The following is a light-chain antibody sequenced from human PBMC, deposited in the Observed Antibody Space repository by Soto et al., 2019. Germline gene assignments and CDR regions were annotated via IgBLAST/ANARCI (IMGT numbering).Light chain of an antibody. J-gene: IGKJ5*01. CDR1: RNIDTY. CDR3: QQTYTTLVT. CDR2: GAS. V-gene: IGKV1-39*01. Sequence: DSQLTQSPSSLPACVGDRLTITCRASRNIDTYLNWYQQRPGKAPKLLIFGASSLPSGAPSRFSGSGSGTHSTLTITSLQPEDFATYYCQQTYTTLVTFGQGTRLEI.